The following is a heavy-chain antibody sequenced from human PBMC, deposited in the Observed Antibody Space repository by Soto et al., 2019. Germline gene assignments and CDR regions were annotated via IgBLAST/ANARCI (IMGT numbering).Heavy chain of an antibody. V-gene: IGHV1-18*01. Sequence: QVQLVQSGAEVKKPGASVKVSCKASGYTFTSYGISWVRQAPGQGLEWMGRISAYNGNTNYAQKLQGRVTMTTDTSRSTAYMALRSLRSDDTAVYYCARVVGALGHWFDPWGQGTLVTVSS. CDR1: GYTFTSYG. CDR3: ARVVGALGHWFDP. CDR2: ISAYNGNT. J-gene: IGHJ5*02. D-gene: IGHD1-26*01.